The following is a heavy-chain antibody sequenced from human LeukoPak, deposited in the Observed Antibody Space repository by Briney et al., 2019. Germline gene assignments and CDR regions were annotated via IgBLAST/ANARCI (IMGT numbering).Heavy chain of an antibody. CDR1: GGSISSGGYS. Sequence: SETLSLTCAVSGGSISSGGYSWSWIRQPPGKGLEWIGYIYHSGSTYYNPSLKGRVTISVDRSKNQFSLKLSSVTAADTAVYYCASEDTAMAYWGQGTLVTVSS. CDR3: ASEDTAMAY. V-gene: IGHV4-30-2*01. J-gene: IGHJ4*02. CDR2: IYHSGST. D-gene: IGHD5-18*01.